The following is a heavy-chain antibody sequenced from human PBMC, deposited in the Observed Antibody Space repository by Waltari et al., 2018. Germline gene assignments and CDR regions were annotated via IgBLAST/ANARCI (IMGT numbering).Heavy chain of an antibody. V-gene: IGHV4-38-2*01. Sequence: QVQLQESGPGLVKPSETLSLTCAVSGYSISSGYYWGWIRQPPGKGLEWIGSIYHSGSTYYNPSLKSRVTISVDTSKNQFSLKLSSVTAADTAVYYCMTAYCGGDCYAADDAFDIWGQGTMVTVSS. CDR2: IYHSGST. J-gene: IGHJ3*02. D-gene: IGHD2-21*01. CDR3: MTAYCGGDCYAADDAFDI. CDR1: GYSISSGYY.